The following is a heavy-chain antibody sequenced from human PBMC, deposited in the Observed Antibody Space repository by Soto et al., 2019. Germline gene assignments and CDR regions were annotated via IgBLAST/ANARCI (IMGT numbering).Heavy chain of an antibody. D-gene: IGHD6-19*01. CDR1: GFTFSSYW. V-gene: IGHV3-7*02. J-gene: IGHJ4*01. Sequence: GGSLRLSCAASGFTFSSYWMSWVRQAPGKGLEWVANIKQDGSEKYYVDSVKGRFTISRDNAKNSLYLQMNSLRAEDTAVYYCASLRQDRSGWYYFDYWGHGTLVTVSS. CDR2: IKQDGSEK. CDR3: ASLRQDRSGWYYFDY.